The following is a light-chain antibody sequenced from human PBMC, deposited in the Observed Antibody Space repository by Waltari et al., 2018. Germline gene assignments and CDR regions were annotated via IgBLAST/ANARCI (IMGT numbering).Light chain of an antibody. CDR2: EVT. Sequence: QSGLTQPASVSGSPGQSITISCTGTSRDGGHYNLVSWYQQYAGKAPKLMVYEVTKRASGVSDRFSGSKSGNTASLTISGLQSEDEADYYCCSYVGLGIYVFGTGTKVTVL. J-gene: IGLJ1*01. CDR3: CSYVGLGIYV. V-gene: IGLV2-23*02. CDR1: SRDGGHYNL.